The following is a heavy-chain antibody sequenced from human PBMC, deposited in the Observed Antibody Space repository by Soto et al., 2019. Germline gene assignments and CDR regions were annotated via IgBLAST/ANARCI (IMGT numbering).Heavy chain of an antibody. CDR1: GGTFSSYA. D-gene: IGHD1-20*01. J-gene: IGHJ6*02. V-gene: IGHV1-69*13. CDR3: ARDEYNWNSLAAANYYYYGMDV. CDR2: IIPIFGTA. Sequence: SVKVSGKASGGTFSSYAISWVRQAPGQGLEWMGGIIPIFGTANYAQKFQGRATITADESTSTAYMELSSLRSEDTAVYYCARDEYNWNSLAAANYYYYGMDVWGQGTTVTVSS.